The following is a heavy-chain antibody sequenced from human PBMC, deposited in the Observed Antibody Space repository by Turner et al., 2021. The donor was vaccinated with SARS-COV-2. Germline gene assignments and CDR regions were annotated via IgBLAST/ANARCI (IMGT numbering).Heavy chain of an antibody. V-gene: IGHV2-70*15. Sequence: QVTLRESGPALVKPTQTLTLTCTFSGFSLSTRGMCVSWIRQPPGKALEWLARIDWDDDKYYRTSLKTRLTISKDTSKNQVVLTMTNTDTVDTATYYCARMRSGDCSGGSCYSNNYYGMDVWGQGTTVTVSS. J-gene: IGHJ6*02. CDR1: GFSLSTRGMC. CDR2: IDWDDDK. CDR3: ARMRSGDCSGGSCYSNNYYGMDV. D-gene: IGHD2-15*01.